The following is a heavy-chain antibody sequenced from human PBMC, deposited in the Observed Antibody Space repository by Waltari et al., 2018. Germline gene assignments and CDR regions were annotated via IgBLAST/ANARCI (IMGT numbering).Heavy chain of an antibody. CDR3: ARDGYCSPGSCGFDQ. Sequence: EVQLVESGGGLVQPGGSLRLSCAAFGFTLVTHWVSWVRQSPGKGLEWVANINQAGGVKHYMDSVEGRFTVSRDNAKNSLYLQMNSLRADDTGVYYCARDGYCSPGSCGFDQWGQGSLVTVSS. CDR2: INQAGGVK. J-gene: IGHJ4*02. V-gene: IGHV3-7*01. CDR1: GFTLVTHW. D-gene: IGHD2-15*01.